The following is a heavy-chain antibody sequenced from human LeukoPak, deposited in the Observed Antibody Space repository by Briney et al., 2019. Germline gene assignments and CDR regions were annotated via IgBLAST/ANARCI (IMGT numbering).Heavy chain of an antibody. Sequence: PGGSLRLSCAASGFTFSNYAMNWVRQAPGKGLEWLSTISGSGGSTYYADSVKGRFTISRDNSKNTLYLQIDSLRAEDTAVYYCAKVHCSSTSCYTGRWRAESINYWGQGTLVTVSS. CDR2: ISGSGGST. CDR3: AKVHCSSTSCYTGRWRAESINY. CDR1: GFTFSNYA. D-gene: IGHD2-2*02. J-gene: IGHJ4*02. V-gene: IGHV3-23*01.